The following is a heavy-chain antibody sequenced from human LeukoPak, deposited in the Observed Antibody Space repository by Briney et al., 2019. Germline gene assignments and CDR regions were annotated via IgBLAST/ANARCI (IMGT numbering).Heavy chain of an antibody. CDR3: ARPIAAAGTTVDY. CDR2: IYPGDSDT. CDR1: GYNFTSYW. D-gene: IGHD6-13*01. V-gene: IGHV5-51*01. J-gene: IGHJ4*02. Sequence: GESLKISCKGSGYNFTSYWIGWVRQMPGKGLEWMGIIYPGDSDTRYSPSFQGQVTISADKSISTAYLQWSSLKASDTAMYYCARPIAAAGTTVDYWGQGTLVTVSS.